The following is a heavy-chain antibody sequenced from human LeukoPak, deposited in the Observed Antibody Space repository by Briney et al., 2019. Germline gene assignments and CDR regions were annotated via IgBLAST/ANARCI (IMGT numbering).Heavy chain of an antibody. Sequence: ASVKVSCKASGGSFSSYVITWVRQAPGQGLEWMGRIIPVLGVSNFAQKFQGRVTMTRNTSITTAYMELRSLRSDDTAVYYCARGHGSAFDPWGQGTLVTVSS. J-gene: IGHJ5*02. D-gene: IGHD3-10*01. CDR3: ARGHGSAFDP. CDR2: IIPVLGVS. V-gene: IGHV1-69*04. CDR1: GGSFSSYV.